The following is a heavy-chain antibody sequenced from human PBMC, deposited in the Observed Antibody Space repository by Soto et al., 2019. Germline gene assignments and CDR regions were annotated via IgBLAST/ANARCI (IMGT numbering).Heavy chain of an antibody. J-gene: IGHJ4*02. Sequence: QVQLVESGGGVVQPGRSLRLSCAASGFTFSSYGMHWVRQAPGKGLEWVAVISYDGSSKYYADSVKGRFTISRDNSKNTLYLQMNSLRAEDTAVYYCAKSISVAGDFDYWGQGTLVTVSS. V-gene: IGHV3-30*18. D-gene: IGHD6-19*01. CDR3: AKSISVAGDFDY. CDR1: GFTFSSYG. CDR2: ISYDGSSK.